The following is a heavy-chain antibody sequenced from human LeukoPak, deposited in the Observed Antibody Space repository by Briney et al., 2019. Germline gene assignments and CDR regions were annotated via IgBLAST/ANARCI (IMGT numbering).Heavy chain of an antibody. CDR1: GFTFSSYS. V-gene: IGHV3-23*01. Sequence: GGSLRLSCAASGFTFSSYSMNWVRQAPGKGLEWVSSISGSGSITYYADSVKGRFTISRDTSKNTLWLQMHSLRVDDTALYYCAKSLGGDYGSGSYYVVFDSWGQGTLVTVSS. CDR2: ISGSGSIT. CDR3: AKSLGGDYGSGSYYVVFDS. J-gene: IGHJ4*02. D-gene: IGHD3-10*01.